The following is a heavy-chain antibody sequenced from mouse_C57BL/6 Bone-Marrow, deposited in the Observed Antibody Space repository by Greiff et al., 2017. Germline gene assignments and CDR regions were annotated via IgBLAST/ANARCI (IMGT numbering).Heavy chain of an antibody. D-gene: IGHD2-4*01. V-gene: IGHV1-78*01. J-gene: IGHJ2*01. CDR1: GYTFTDYT. CDR2: IYPRDGST. Sequence: VQLQQSDAELVKPGASVKISCKVSGYTFTDYTIHWMKQRPEQGLEWIGYIYPRDGSTKYNEKFKGKATMTADKSSSTAYMQLNSLTSEDSAVYFCARPTLYYDYDDYFDCWGQGTTLTVSS. CDR3: ARPTLYYDYDDYFDC.